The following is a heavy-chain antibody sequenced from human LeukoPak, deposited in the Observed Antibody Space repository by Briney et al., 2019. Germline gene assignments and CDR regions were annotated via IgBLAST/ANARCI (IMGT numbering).Heavy chain of an antibody. Sequence: ASVKVSCKASGYTFTDYYMHWVRQAPGQGLEWMGWINPNSGGTNYAQKFQGRVTMTRDTSISTAYMELTRLRSDDTAVYYCAIDSLAYSERLPFGYWGQGTLVTVSS. D-gene: IGHD3-3*02. J-gene: IGHJ4*02. CDR1: GYTFTDYY. CDR2: INPNSGGT. V-gene: IGHV1-2*02. CDR3: AIDSLAYSERLPFGY.